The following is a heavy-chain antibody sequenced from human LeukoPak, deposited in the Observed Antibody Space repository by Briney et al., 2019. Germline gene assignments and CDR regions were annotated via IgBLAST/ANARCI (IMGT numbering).Heavy chain of an antibody. D-gene: IGHD2/OR15-2a*01. J-gene: IGHJ4*02. CDR2: IYNSGST. CDR1: GGSISSYY. Sequence: SETLSLTCTVSGGSISSYYWSWIRQPPGKGLEWIWYIYNSGSTNYNPSLKSRVSISVDTSKNQFSLKVSSVTAADTAVYYCARRPTVTTFFDYWGPGTLVTVSS. CDR3: ARRPTVTTFFDY. V-gene: IGHV4-59*01.